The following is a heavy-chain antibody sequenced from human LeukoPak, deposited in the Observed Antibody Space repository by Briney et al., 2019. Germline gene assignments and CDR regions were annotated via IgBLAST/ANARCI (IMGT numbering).Heavy chain of an antibody. CDR3: ARGWRDGSGSYYVGNNWFDP. Sequence: SETLSLTCTVSGDSITSSSYYWGWIRQPPGKGLEWIGSIYYSGSTYYKPSLKSRVTISVDTSKNQFSLKLSSVTAADTAVYYCARGWRDGSGSYYVGNNWFDPWGQGTLVTVSS. CDR1: GDSITSSSYY. D-gene: IGHD3-10*01. CDR2: IYYSGST. V-gene: IGHV4-39*07. J-gene: IGHJ5*02.